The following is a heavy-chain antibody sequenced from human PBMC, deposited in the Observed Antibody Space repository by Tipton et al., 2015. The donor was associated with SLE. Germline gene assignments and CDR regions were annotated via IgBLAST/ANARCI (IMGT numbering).Heavy chain of an antibody. CDR3: ARVGNYGLAFDI. V-gene: IGHV1-46*01. CDR2: INPSGGST. CDR1: GYTFTSYY. D-gene: IGHD3-16*01. J-gene: IGHJ3*02. Sequence: SGPEVKNPGASVKVSSKASGYTFTSYYMHWVRQAPGQGLEWMGIINPSGGSTSYAQKFQGRVTMTRDTSTSTVYMELSSLRSEDTAVYYGARVGNYGLAFDIWGQGTMVTVSS.